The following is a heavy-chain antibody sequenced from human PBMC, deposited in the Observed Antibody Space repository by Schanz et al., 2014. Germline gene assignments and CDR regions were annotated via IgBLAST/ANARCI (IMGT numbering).Heavy chain of an antibody. CDR2: FDVEDGET. V-gene: IGHV1-24*01. CDR1: GSIFSKLL. Sequence: QVQLVQSGAEVKKPGASVKVSCKVSGSIFSKLLMHWVRQGPAKGLEWMGGFDVEDGETIYAQKCQGRVTMTEDTSTETAYMELRNVRYDDTAMYYCARGIPYCSSTSCSGLDAYDVWGQGTLVTVSS. CDR3: ARGIPYCSSTSCSGLDAYDV. D-gene: IGHD2-2*01. J-gene: IGHJ3*01.